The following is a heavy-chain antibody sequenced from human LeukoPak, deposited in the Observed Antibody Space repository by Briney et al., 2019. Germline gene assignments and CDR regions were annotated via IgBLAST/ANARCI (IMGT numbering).Heavy chain of an antibody. J-gene: IGHJ4*02. V-gene: IGHV3-53*01. CDR2: IYSGGST. CDR1: GFTVSSNY. CDR3: ARVPYYYDSSGYYSGGEFDY. Sequence: GGSLRLSCAASGFTVSSNYMSWVRQAPGKGLEWVSVIYSGGSTCYADSVKGRFTISRDNSKNTLYLQMNSLRAEDTAVYYCARVPYYYDSSGYYSGGEFDYWGQGTLVTVSS. D-gene: IGHD3-22*01.